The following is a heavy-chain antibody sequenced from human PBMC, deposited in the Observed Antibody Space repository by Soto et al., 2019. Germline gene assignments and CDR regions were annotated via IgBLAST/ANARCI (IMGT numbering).Heavy chain of an antibody. D-gene: IGHD3-22*01. CDR2: IRSKAYGGTT. CDR1: GFTFGDYA. V-gene: IGHV3-49*03. CDR3: TRDYYDSSGYYYVGAWV. J-gene: IGHJ4*02. Sequence: PVGSLRLSCTASGFTFGDYAMSWFRQAPGKGLEWVGFIRSKAYGGTTEYAASVKGRFTISRDDSKSIAYLQMNSLKTEDTAVYYCTRDYYDSSGYYYVGAWVWGQGTLVTVSS.